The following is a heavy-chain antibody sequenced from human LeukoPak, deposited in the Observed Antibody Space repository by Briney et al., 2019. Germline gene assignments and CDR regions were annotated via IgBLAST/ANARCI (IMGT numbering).Heavy chain of an antibody. CDR2: ISGSSYTT. J-gene: IGHJ4*02. Sequence: GGSLRLSCAAAGFTFSSSAMTWVRQAPGEGLELVSTISGSSYTTFYADSVQGRFTISRDNSRNTLYLQMNSLRAEDTAVYYCAKSRITMVRGVIPPDFDYWGQGTLVTVSS. CDR1: GFTFSSSA. D-gene: IGHD3-10*01. V-gene: IGHV3-23*01. CDR3: AKSRITMVRGVIPPDFDY.